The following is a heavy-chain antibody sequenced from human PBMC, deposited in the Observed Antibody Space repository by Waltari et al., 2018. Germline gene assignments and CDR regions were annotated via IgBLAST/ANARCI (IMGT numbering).Heavy chain of an antibody. Sequence: VQLLESGGGLVQPGGSLGLSWVASGFTFGSYARAWVRQAPGKGLEWVSTISGNFGSTYYADSVKGRFTTSRDNSKNTLSLQMNSLRPEDTAIYYCAKVGLSYWAEYLQHWGQGTLVTVSS. CDR3: AKVGLSYWAEYLQH. J-gene: IGHJ1*01. CDR1: GFTFGSYA. CDR2: ISGNFGST. D-gene: IGHD3-10*01. V-gene: IGHV3-23*01.